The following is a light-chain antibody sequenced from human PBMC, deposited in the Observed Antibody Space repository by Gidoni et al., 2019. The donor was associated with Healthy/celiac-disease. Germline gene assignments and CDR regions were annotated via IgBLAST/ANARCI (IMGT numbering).Light chain of an antibody. J-gene: IGKJ3*01. CDR2: KAS. CDR3: QQYNSYPLT. V-gene: IGKV1-5*03. CDR1: QRISSW. Sequence: DIQMTQSPSTLSASVGDRVTITGRASQRISSWLAWYQQKPGKAPKLLIYKASSLESGVPSRFGGSGSGTEFTLTISSLQPDDFATYYCQQYNSYPLTFGPGTKVDIK.